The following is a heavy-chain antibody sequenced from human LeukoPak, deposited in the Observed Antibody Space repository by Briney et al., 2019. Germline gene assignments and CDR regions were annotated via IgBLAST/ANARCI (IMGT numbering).Heavy chain of an antibody. V-gene: IGHV1-69*04. CDR1: GGTFSSYA. CDR3: ARGIQLWFGTLDYYGMDV. Sequence: SVKVSCKASGGTFSSYAISWVQQAPGQGLEWMGRIIPILGIANYAQKFQGRVTITADKSTSTAYMELSSLRSEDTAVYYCARGIQLWFGTLDYYGMDVWGQGTTVTVSS. CDR2: IIPILGIA. D-gene: IGHD5-18*01. J-gene: IGHJ6*02.